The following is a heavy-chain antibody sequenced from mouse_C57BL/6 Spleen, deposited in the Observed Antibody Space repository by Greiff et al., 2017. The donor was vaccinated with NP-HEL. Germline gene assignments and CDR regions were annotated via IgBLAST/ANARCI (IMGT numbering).Heavy chain of an antibody. CDR3: ARWGDDYEGYFDV. Sequence: QVQLQQPGAELVRPGSSVKLSCKASGYTFTSYWMHWVKQRPIQGLEWIGNIDPSDSETHYNQKFKDKATLTVDKSSSTAYMQLSSLTSEDSAVYYCARWGDDYEGYFDVWGTGTTVTVSS. CDR1: GYTFTSYW. V-gene: IGHV1-52*01. D-gene: IGHD2-4*01. J-gene: IGHJ1*03. CDR2: IDPSDSET.